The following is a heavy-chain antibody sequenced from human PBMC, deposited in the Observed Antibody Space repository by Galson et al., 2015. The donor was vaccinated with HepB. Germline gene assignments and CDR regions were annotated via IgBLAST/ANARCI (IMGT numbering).Heavy chain of an antibody. V-gene: IGHV4-59*01. Sequence: ETLSLTCTVSGGSISSYYWSWIRQPPGKGLEWIGYIYYSGSTYYNPSLKSRVTISVDKSKNQFSLQLSSVTAADTAVYYCAKVGTDDYGDTATEDHYYYYVMDVWGQGTTVTVSS. D-gene: IGHD4-17*01. J-gene: IGHJ6*02. CDR1: GGSISSYY. CDR2: IYYSGST. CDR3: AKVGTDDYGDTATEDHYYYYVMDV.